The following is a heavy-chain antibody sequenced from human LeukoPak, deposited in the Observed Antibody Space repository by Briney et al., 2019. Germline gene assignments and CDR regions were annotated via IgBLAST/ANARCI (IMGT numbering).Heavy chain of an antibody. CDR2: IYTSGST. V-gene: IGHV4-4*07. Sequence: PSETLSLTCTVSGVSISSYYWSWIRQPAGKGLEWIGRIYTSGSTNYNPSLKSRVTMSVDTSKNQFSLKLSSVTAADTAVYYCARGGTYYDSSGYYYWYYFDYWGQGTLVTVSS. CDR3: ARGGTYYDSSGYYYWYYFDY. CDR1: GVSISSYY. J-gene: IGHJ4*02. D-gene: IGHD3-22*01.